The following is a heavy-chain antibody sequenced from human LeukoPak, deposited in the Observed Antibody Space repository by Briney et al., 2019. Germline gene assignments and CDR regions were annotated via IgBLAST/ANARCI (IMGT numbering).Heavy chain of an antibody. CDR2: ISGSDGSS. Sequence: GGSLRLSCAASGFTFNSFAMNWVRQAPGKGLEWVSSISGSDGSSHYADFVKGRFTISRDNSKNTLHLQMNSLRAEDTAVYYCAKDREVGYSGYDWPPHDAFDIWGQGTMVTVSS. V-gene: IGHV3-23*01. CDR1: GFTFNSFA. J-gene: IGHJ3*02. D-gene: IGHD5-12*01. CDR3: AKDREVGYSGYDWPPHDAFDI.